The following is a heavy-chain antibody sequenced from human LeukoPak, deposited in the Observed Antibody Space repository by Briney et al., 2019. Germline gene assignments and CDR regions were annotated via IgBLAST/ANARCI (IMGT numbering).Heavy chain of an antibody. CDR3: AKNLSYWGGGNWFDP. J-gene: IGHJ5*02. D-gene: IGHD1-26*01. V-gene: IGHV3-30*18. Sequence: PGGSLRLSCAASGFTFSSYGMHWVRQAPGPGLEWVAVISYDGSNKYYADSVKGRFTSSRDNSKNTLYLQMNSLRAEDTAVYYCAKNLSYWGGGNWFDPWGQGTLVTVSS. CDR1: GFTFSSYG. CDR2: ISYDGSNK.